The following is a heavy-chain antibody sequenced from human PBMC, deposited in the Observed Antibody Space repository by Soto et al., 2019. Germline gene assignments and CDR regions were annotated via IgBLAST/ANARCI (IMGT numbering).Heavy chain of an antibody. CDR3: ARDRSTERITIFGVVIIDHIFDY. V-gene: IGHV4-31*03. CDR1: GGSISSGGYY. Sequence: PSETLFLTCTVSGGSISSGGYYWSWIRQHPGKGLEWIGYIYYSGSTYYNPSLKSRVTISVDTSKNQFSLKLSSVTAADTAVYYCARDRSTERITIFGVVIIDHIFDYWGQGTLVTVSS. J-gene: IGHJ4*02. CDR2: IYYSGST. D-gene: IGHD3-3*01.